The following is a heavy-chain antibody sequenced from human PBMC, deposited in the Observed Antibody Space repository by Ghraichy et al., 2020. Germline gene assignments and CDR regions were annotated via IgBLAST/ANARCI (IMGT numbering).Heavy chain of an antibody. V-gene: IGHV3-7*03. CDR1: GFTFGSYW. J-gene: IGHJ4*02. D-gene: IGHD1-26*01. Sequence: GGSLRLSCVASGFTFGSYWMTWFRQAPGEGLQWVANIKQDGSETHYVDSVKGRFTMSRDNAKNSLYLQMNSLRVEDTAVYYCARLYSGRPDYFDYWGQGTLVTVSS. CDR2: IKQDGSET. CDR3: ARLYSGRPDYFDY.